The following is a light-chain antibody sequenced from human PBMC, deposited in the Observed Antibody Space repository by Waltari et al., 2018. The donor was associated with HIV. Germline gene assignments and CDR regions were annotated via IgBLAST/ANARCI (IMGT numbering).Light chain of an antibody. J-gene: IGLJ2*01. CDR2: YKSDSDK. CDR1: SGINVGTYM. V-gene: IGLV5-45*02. CDR3: MIWHSSAVV. Sequence: QAVLTQPSSLSASPGASASLTCTLRSGINVGTYMIYWYQQKPGSPPQYLLRYKSDSDKQQGSGVPSRFSGSKDASANAGILLISGLQSEDEADYYCMIWHSSAVVFGGGTKLTVL.